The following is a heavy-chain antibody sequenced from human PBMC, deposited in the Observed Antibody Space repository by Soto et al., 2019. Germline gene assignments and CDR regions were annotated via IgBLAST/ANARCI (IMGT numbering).Heavy chain of an antibody. Sequence: PGESLKISCKASEYNFIAYWIAWVRQTPGKGLEWMGIIYPADSDARYSPSFQGQVTMSVDKSLSTAYLQWSGLKDSDTAVYYCARQGLNCGGDCLDYWGQGTLVTVSS. CDR1: EYNFIAYW. J-gene: IGHJ4*02. V-gene: IGHV5-51*01. D-gene: IGHD2-21*02. CDR3: ARQGLNCGGDCLDY. CDR2: IYPADSDA.